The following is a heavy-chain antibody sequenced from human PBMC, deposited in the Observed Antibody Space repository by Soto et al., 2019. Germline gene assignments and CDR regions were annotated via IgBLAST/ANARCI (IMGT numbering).Heavy chain of an antibody. CDR3: AKARGELPYWYFDL. V-gene: IGHV3-23*01. CDR2: ISGSGGRT. Sequence: EVQLLESGGGLGQPGGSLRLSCAASGFTFSSYAMTWVRQAPGKGPEWVSGISGSGGRTYYADSVKGRFTISRDTSKNTLYLQMNTLGAEDTAVYYCAKARGELPYWYFDLWGRGTLVTVSS. J-gene: IGHJ2*01. D-gene: IGHD1-26*01. CDR1: GFTFSSYA.